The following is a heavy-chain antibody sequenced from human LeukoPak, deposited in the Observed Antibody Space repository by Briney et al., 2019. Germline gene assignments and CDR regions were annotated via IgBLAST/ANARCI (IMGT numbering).Heavy chain of an antibody. CDR2: ISGSGHST. CDR1: GFTFSSYA. D-gene: IGHD6-13*01. V-gene: IGHV3-23*01. J-gene: IGHJ4*02. CDR3: AKVVGIAIDY. Sequence: GGSLRLSCAASGFTFSSYAMSWVRQAPGKGLEWVSAISGSGHSTDYADSVKGRFTISRDNSKNTLYLQMNSLRPEDTAVYSCAKVVGIAIDYWGQGTLVTVSS.